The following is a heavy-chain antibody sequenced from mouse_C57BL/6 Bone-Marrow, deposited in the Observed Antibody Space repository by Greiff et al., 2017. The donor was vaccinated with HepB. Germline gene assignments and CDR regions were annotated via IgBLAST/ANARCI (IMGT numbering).Heavy chain of an antibody. CDR3: ARRQLRPGDY. CDR2: INPNNGGT. CDR1: GYTFTDYY. Sequence: EVKLQQSGPELVKPGASVKISCKASGYTFTDYYMNWVKQSHGKSLEWIGDINPNNGGTSYNQKFKGKATLTVDKSSSTAYMELRSLTSEDSAVYYCARRQLRPGDYWGQGTTLTVSS. V-gene: IGHV1-26*01. J-gene: IGHJ2*01. D-gene: IGHD3-2*02.